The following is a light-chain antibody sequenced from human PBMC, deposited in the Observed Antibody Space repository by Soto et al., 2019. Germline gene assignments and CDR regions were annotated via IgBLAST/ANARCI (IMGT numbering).Light chain of an antibody. CDR2: EVT. V-gene: IGLV2-14*01. Sequence: QSALTQPASVSGSPGQSITISCTGTSSDVGGYNYVSWYQQYPGKAPKLVIYEVTNRPSGVSHRFSGSKSGNTASLTISGLQAEDEDDYYCSSFISGSTSVFVTGTKLTVL. CDR1: SSDVGGYNY. CDR3: SSFISGSTSV. J-gene: IGLJ1*01.